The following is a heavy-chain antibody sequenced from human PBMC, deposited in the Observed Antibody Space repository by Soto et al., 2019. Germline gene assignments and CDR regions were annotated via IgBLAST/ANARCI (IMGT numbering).Heavy chain of an antibody. V-gene: IGHV3-7*05. CDR3: ARILYCTKGVCYTYKYYFDY. J-gene: IGHJ4*02. CDR1: GFTFSSYW. Sequence: PGGSLRLSCAASGFTFSSYWMSWVRQAPGKGLEWVANIKQDGSEKYYVDSVKGRFTISRDNAKNSLYLQMNSLRAEDTAVYYSARILYCTKGVCYTYKYYFDYGGQGTLVPVSS. D-gene: IGHD2-8*01. CDR2: IKQDGSEK.